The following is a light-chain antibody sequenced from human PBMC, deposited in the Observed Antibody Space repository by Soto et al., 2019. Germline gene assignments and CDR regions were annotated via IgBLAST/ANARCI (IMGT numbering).Light chain of an antibody. Sequence: EIVMPQTPATVSVFPGDRASLSSRDSQSVSSNLAWYQQKPGQAPRLLIYGASNRATGIPARFSGSGSGTDFTLTISSLEPEDFAVYYCQQRSNWPPITFGQGTRLEIK. V-gene: IGKV3-11*01. CDR1: QSVSSN. J-gene: IGKJ5*01. CDR2: GAS. CDR3: QQRSNWPPIT.